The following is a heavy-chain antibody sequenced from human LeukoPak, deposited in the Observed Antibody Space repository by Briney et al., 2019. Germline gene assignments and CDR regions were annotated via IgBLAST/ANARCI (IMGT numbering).Heavy chain of an antibody. CDR3: ARTRGSHPSPFDS. V-gene: IGHV3-23*01. CDR1: GFTFSSYG. Sequence: GGSLRLSCAASGFTFSSYGMSWVRQAPGKGLEWVSAISGSGGSTYYADSVKGRFTISRDNSRNMVYLQMSSLRAEDTAVYYCARTRGSHPSPFDSWGQGTLVTVSS. J-gene: IGHJ4*02. D-gene: IGHD3-10*01. CDR2: ISGSGGST.